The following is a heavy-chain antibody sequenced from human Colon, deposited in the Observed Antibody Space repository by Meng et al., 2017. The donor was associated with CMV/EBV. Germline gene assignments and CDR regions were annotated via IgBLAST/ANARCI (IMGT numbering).Heavy chain of an antibody. CDR1: GFTFSSYA. CDR3: ARPRGGAYYYYGLDV. Sequence: GESLKISCAASGFTFSSYAMSWVRQAPGKGLEWVSAISGSGGSTYYADSVKGRFTISRDNSKNTLYLQMNSLGAENTAVYYCARPRGGAYYYYGLDVWGQGTTVTVSS. CDR2: ISGSGGST. D-gene: IGHD2-15*01. V-gene: IGHV3-23*01. J-gene: IGHJ6*02.